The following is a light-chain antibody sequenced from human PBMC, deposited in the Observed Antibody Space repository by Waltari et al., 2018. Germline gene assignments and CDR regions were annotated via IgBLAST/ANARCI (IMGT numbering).Light chain of an antibody. J-gene: IGKJ4*01. CDR1: ESLVYSDGNTY. V-gene: IGKV2-30*01. Sequence: FVITRPPPSLTVTLGQAASLSSRPIESLVYSDGNTYLNWFQQRPGQSPRRLIYNVSNRDSGVPDRFSGSGSGTDFTLKISRVEAEDVGVYYCKQGTHWPLTFGGGTKVEIK. CDR3: KQGTHWPLT. CDR2: NVS.